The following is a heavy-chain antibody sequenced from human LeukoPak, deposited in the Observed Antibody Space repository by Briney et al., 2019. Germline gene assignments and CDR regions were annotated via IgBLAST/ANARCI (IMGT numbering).Heavy chain of an antibody. D-gene: IGHD4-17*01. J-gene: IGHJ6*02. CDR1: GGSFSGYY. CDR3: AREDPQTTVPEGMDV. V-gene: IGHV4-59*01. CDR2: IYYSGTT. Sequence: SETLSLTCAVYGGSFSGYYWSWIRQSPGKGLEWIGYIYYSGTTNYNPFLKSRVTISVDTSKNQFSLQLRSVTAADTAVYYCAREDPQTTVPEGMDVWGQGTTVTVSS.